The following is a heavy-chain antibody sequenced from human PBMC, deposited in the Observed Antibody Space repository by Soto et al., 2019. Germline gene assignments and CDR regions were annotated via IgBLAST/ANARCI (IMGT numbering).Heavy chain of an antibody. CDR3: AKGGHYYFWSGNFDY. Sequence: GGSLRLSCAASGFTFSSYAMSWVRQAPGKGLEWVPAISGSGGSTYYADSVKGRFTISRDNAKNTLYLQMNSLRAEDTPVYYCAKGGHYYFWSGNFDYWGKGTLVTVSS. CDR1: GFTFSSYA. D-gene: IGHD3-3*01. V-gene: IGHV3-23*01. CDR2: ISGSGGST. J-gene: IGHJ4*02.